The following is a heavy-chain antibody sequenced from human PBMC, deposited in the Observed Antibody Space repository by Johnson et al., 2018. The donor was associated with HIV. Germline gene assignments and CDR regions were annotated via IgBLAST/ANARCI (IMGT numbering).Heavy chain of an antibody. D-gene: IGHD3-9*01. V-gene: IGHV3-30*04. Sequence: QVQLVESGGGVVQPGRSLRLSCAASGFTFSSYAMHWVRQAPGKGLEWVAVISYDGSNKYYADSVKGRFTISRDNSKNTLYLQMNSLRAEDTAVYYCAKDFDGAYDAFDIWGQGTMVTVSS. CDR3: AKDFDGAYDAFDI. J-gene: IGHJ3*02. CDR1: GFTFSSYA. CDR2: ISYDGSNK.